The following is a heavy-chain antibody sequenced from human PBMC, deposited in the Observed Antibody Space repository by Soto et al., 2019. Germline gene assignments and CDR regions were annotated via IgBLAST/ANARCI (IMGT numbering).Heavy chain of an antibody. J-gene: IGHJ6*02. CDR3: AKDQGIAAAGATYYYYGMDV. CDR2: ISYDGSNK. CDR1: GFTFSCYG. D-gene: IGHD6-13*01. V-gene: IGHV3-30*18. Sequence: HPGGSLRLSCAASGFTFSCYGMHWVRQAPGKGLEWVAVISYDGSNKYYADSVKGRFTISRDNSKNTLYLQMNSLRAEDTAVYYCAKDQGIAAAGATYYYYGMDVWGQGTTVTVSS.